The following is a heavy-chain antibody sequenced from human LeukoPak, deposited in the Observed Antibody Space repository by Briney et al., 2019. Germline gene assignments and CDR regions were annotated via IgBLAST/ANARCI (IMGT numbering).Heavy chain of an antibody. Sequence: SVKVSCKASGGTFHSYTINWVRQAPGQGLEWMGGIIPIFATTNYAQKFQGRVTITADESTSTAYMELTSLSSEDTAVYYCASGTVASMDIWGQGTMVTVSS. CDR1: GGTFHSYT. D-gene: IGHD5-12*01. J-gene: IGHJ3*02. V-gene: IGHV1-69*13. CDR3: ASGTVASMDI. CDR2: IIPIFATT.